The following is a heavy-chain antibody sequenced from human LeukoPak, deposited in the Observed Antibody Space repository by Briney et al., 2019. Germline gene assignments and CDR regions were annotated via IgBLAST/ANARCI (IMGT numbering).Heavy chain of an antibody. CDR2: ISTTGIAT. V-gene: IGHV3-23*01. CDR3: ARDSSTYAGPPDY. J-gene: IGHJ4*02. CDR1: GFIFSNYA. D-gene: IGHD2/OR15-2a*01. Sequence: GGSLRLSCAASGFIFSNYAMTWVRQAPGKGLEWVSSISTTGIATYYADSVRGQFTISRDNSKNTLYLQMNSLRAEDTAVYYCARDSSTYAGPPDYWGQGTLVTVSS.